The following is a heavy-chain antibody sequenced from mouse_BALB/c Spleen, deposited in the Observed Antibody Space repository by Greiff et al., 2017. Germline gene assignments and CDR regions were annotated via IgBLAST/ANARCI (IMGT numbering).Heavy chain of an antibody. CDR2: IHPSDSET. V-gene: IGHV1-61*01. J-gene: IGHJ1*01. D-gene: IGHD1-1*01. Sequence: QVHVKQSGAELVRPGASVKLSCKASGYSFTSYWMNWVKQRPGQGLEWIGMIHPSDSETRLNQKFKDKATLTVDKSSSTAYMQLSSPTSEDSAVYYCARKPEITTVVDPYWYFDVWGAGTTVTVSS. CDR3: ARKPEITTVVDPYWYFDV. CDR1: GYSFTSYW.